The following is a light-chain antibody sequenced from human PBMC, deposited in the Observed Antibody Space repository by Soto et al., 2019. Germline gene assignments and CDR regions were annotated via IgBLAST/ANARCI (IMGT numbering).Light chain of an antibody. V-gene: IGLV2-14*03. CDR3: YSYRGYYTRV. Sequence: QSVLTQPASVSGSPGQSITISCTGTSSDVGGYNFVSWNQQHPGRAPKLLIYEVSRRPSGVSNRFSGSKSGDTASLTISGLQAEDEADYYCYSYRGYYTRVFGTGTKVTVL. CDR2: EVS. J-gene: IGLJ1*01. CDR1: SSDVGGYNF.